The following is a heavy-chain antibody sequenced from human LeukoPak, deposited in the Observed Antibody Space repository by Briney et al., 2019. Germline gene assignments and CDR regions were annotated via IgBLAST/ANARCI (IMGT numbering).Heavy chain of an antibody. V-gene: IGHV4-59*01. Sequence: SETLSLTCTVSGGSISGYYWSWVRQPPGKGLEWIGYIYYSGSTNYNPSLKSRVTISVDTSKNQFSLKLSSVTAADTAVYYCARAQFYYYGMDVWGQGTTVTVSS. J-gene: IGHJ6*02. CDR2: IYYSGST. CDR3: ARAQFYYYGMDV. CDR1: GGSISGYY. D-gene: IGHD5-24*01.